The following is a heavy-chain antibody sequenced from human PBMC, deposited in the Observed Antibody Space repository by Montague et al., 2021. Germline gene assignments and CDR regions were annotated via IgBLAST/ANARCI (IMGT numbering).Heavy chain of an antibody. Sequence: SXTLSLTCSVSGDSINGWYWSWIRQPPGKGLEWIGSVFFSGATNYKPSLKSRVTMSADTSKNQVSLKVNSVTAADTAVYYCARQGFYESGGFFIWGLGTLVTVSS. J-gene: IGHJ4*02. CDR3: ARQGFYESGGFFI. CDR1: GDSINGWY. CDR2: VFFSGAT. V-gene: IGHV4-59*01. D-gene: IGHD3-22*01.